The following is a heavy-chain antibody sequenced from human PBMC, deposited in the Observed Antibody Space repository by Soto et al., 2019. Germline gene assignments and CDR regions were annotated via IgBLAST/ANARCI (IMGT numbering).Heavy chain of an antibody. V-gene: IGHV3-30*18. Sequence: GGSLRLSCAASGFTFSSYGMHWVRQAPGKGLEWVAVISYDGSNKYYADSVKGRFTISRDNSKNTLYLQMNSLRAEDTAVYYCAKDRPKYYDFWSGYSKYYYGMDVWGQGTTVTVS. CDR3: AKDRPKYYDFWSGYSKYYYGMDV. J-gene: IGHJ6*02. D-gene: IGHD3-3*01. CDR1: GFTFSSYG. CDR2: ISYDGSNK.